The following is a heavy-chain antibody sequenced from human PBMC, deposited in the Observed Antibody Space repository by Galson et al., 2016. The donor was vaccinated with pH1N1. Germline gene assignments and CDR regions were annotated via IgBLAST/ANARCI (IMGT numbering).Heavy chain of an antibody. CDR1: GFSLSTSGMC. Sequence: PALVKPTQTLTLTCTFSGFSLSTSGMCVSWIRQPPGKALEWLALIDWDDDKYYSTSLKTRLTISKDTSKNQVVLTMTNMDPVDTATYYCARMRYGDYADWSDPWGQGTLVTCSS. D-gene: IGHD4-17*01. V-gene: IGHV2-70*01. CDR2: IDWDDDK. CDR3: ARMRYGDYADWSDP. J-gene: IGHJ5*02.